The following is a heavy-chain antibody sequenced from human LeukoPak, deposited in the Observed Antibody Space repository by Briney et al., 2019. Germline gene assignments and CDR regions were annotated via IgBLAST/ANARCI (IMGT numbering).Heavy chain of an antibody. CDR3: VRSGGY. J-gene: IGHJ4*02. Sequence: GGSLRLSCAASGFTFSNYAMSWVRQAPGKGLEGVSAISGSGANTYYADSVKGRFTISRDNSKNTLYLQMNSLRAEDTAIYYCVRSGGYWGQGTLVTVSS. D-gene: IGHD1-26*01. CDR1: GFTFSNYA. V-gene: IGHV3-23*01. CDR2: ISGSGANT.